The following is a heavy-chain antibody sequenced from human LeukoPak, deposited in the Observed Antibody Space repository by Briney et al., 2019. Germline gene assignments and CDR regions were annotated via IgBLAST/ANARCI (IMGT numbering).Heavy chain of an antibody. V-gene: IGHV3-30*18. CDR2: ISYDGSNK. D-gene: IGHD5-12*01. J-gene: IGHJ6*02. Sequence: GGSLRLSCAASGFTVSSNYMSWVRQAPGKGLEWVAVISYDGSNKYYADSVKGRFTISRDNSKNTLYLQMNSLRAEDTAVYYCAKDNRRLRYGMDVWGQGTTVTVSS. CDR3: AKDNRRLRYGMDV. CDR1: GFTVSSNY.